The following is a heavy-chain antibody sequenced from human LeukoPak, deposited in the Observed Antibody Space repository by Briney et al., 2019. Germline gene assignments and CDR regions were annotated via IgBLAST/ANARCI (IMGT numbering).Heavy chain of an antibody. CDR2: ISHSGST. Sequence: PSETLSLTCTVSGDSISSYDRSWIRQPPGKGLEWIGYISHSGSTNYYPSLKSRVTISLDTSKNRFSLKLTSVTAADTAVYYCARQVPDYNDGSGSPIWFDPWGQGSMVTVSS. J-gene: IGHJ5*02. CDR3: ARQVPDYNDGSGSPIWFDP. D-gene: IGHD3-22*01. CDR1: GDSISSYD. V-gene: IGHV4-59*08.